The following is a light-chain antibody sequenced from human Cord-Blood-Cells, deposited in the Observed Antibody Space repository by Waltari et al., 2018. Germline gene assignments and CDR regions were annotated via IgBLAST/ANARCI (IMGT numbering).Light chain of an antibody. CDR3: QQDGSAPPWT. J-gene: IGKJ1*01. V-gene: IGKV3-20*01. CDR2: GAS. Sequence: EIVLTQSPGTLSLSPGERATLSCRASQSVSSSYLGWYQQKPGQAPRLLSYGASSRATCIPDGCSGRGSGTDFTLTISGREPEDFAVYYCQQDGSAPPWTFGQGTKVEIK. CDR1: QSVSSSY.